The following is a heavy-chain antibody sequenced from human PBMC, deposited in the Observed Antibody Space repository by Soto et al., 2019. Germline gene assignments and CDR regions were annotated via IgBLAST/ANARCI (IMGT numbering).Heavy chain of an antibody. V-gene: IGHV1-69*06. CDR2: IIPIFGTA. J-gene: IGHJ4*02. D-gene: IGHD3-22*01. Sequence: VASVKVSCKASGGTFSSYAISWVRQAPGQGLEWMGGIIPIFGTANYAQKLQGRVTITADKSTSTAYMELSSLRSEDTAVYYCASPAVVITPSFDYWGQGTLVTVSS. CDR1: GGTFSSYA. CDR3: ASPAVVITPSFDY.